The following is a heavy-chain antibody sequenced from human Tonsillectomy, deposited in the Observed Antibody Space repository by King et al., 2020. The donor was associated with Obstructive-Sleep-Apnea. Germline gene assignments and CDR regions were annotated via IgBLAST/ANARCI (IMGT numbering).Heavy chain of an antibody. D-gene: IGHD5-12*01. V-gene: IGHV4-59*01. J-gene: IGHJ4*02. Sequence: QLQESGPGLVKPSETLSLTCTVSGGSISSFYLNWVRQPPGKGLEWMGYIYFSGSTNSNSHHKSRVTISVEPSKNKFPLKLSSVTAADTAVYYCARGVVATIFDYWGQGTLVTVSS. CDR1: GGSISSFY. CDR3: ARGVVATIFDY. CDR2: IYFSGST.